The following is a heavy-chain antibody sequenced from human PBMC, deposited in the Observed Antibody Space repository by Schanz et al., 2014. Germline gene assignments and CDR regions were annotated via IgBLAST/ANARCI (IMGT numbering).Heavy chain of an antibody. Sequence: EVQLVESGGGLVQPGGSLRLSCAASGFTFSNYWMSWVRQAPGKGLEWVAYIKHDGSEKYHVDSVKGRFTISRDNAKGSGYLQMNSLRAEDTAVYYCAKIGYGGLLNYCIDHWGQGTLVTVSS. CDR3: AKIGYGGLLNYCIDH. CDR1: GFTFSNYW. J-gene: IGHJ4*02. V-gene: IGHV3-7*01. D-gene: IGHD3-16*01. CDR2: IKHDGSEK.